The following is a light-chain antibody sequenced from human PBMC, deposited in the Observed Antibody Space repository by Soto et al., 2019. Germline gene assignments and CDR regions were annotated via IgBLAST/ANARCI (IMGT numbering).Light chain of an antibody. CDR2: EGH. J-gene: IGLJ1*01. V-gene: IGLV2-23*01. Sequence: QSVLAQPASVSGSPGQSITISCTGASGYVGTYSLVSWYQQHPGKAPKVVIYEGHKRPSGVPDRFSGSTSVNTASLTISGLQTDDEADYYCAAWDDSLNGFYVFGTGTKVTVL. CDR3: AAWDDSLNGFYV. CDR1: SGYVGTYSL.